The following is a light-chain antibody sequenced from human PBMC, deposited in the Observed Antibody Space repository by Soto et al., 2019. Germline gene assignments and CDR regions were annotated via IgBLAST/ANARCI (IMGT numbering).Light chain of an antibody. CDR1: QSIGNS. CDR2: DAS. Sequence: EIVLTQSPATLSLSPGDRATLSCRASQSIGNSLAWYQHKPGQTPRLLIYDASTRASGIPDRFSGSGSGTDFTLTISRLEPEDFAVYYCQQYGSSPPWTFGQGTKVDNK. CDR3: QQYGSSPPWT. J-gene: IGKJ1*01. V-gene: IGKV3-20*01.